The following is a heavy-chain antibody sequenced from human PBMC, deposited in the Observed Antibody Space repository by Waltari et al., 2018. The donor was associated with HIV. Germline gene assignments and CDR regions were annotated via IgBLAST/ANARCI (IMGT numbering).Heavy chain of an antibody. CDR2: TSHTGGTT. CDR1: GGSISSNYYF. D-gene: IGHD3-10*01. J-gene: IGHJ2*01. CDR3: ARQRGSGLWYFDL. V-gene: IGHV4-39*01. Sequence: QSQLQESDPGLVKPSETLSLTCAVSGGSISSNYYFWDWVRQPPGTGLEWIGTTSHTGGTTYYNPSLKSRVIISVDTSKDQSSLKLSSMTATDTAVYYCARQRGSGLWYFDLWGRGTLVSVSS.